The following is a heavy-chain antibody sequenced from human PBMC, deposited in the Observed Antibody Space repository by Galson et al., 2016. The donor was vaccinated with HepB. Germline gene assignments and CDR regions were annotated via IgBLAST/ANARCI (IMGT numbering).Heavy chain of an antibody. CDR2: IKQDGSEK. Sequence: SLRLSCAASRFTFSSHWMSWVRQAPGKGLEWVANIKQDGSEKYYVDSVKGRFSISRDNGKDSLYLQMNSLRAEDTALYYCARFDYGDCNDAFDIWGQGTMVTVSS. CDR3: ARFDYGDCNDAFDI. CDR1: RFTFSSHW. V-gene: IGHV3-7*01. J-gene: IGHJ3*02. D-gene: IGHD4-17*01.